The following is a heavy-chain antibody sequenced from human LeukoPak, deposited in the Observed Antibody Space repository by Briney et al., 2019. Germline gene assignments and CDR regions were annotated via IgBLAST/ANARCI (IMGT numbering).Heavy chain of an antibody. CDR2: IYYSGST. CDR1: GGSISSYY. J-gene: IGHJ4*02. D-gene: IGHD3-10*01. CDR3: ARDLRGFGELSHFDY. Sequence: KPSETLSLTCTVSGGSISSYYWSWIRQPPGKGLEWIGYIYYSGSTNYNPSLKSRVTISVDTSKNQFSLKLSSVTAADTAVYYCARDLRGFGELSHFDYWGQGTLVTVSS. V-gene: IGHV4-59*01.